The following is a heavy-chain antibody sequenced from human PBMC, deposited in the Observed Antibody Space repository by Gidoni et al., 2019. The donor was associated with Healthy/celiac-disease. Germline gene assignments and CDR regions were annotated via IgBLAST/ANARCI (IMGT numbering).Heavy chain of an antibody. D-gene: IGHD2-15*01. V-gene: IGHV4-39*01. Sequence: QLQLQESGPGLVKPSETLSLTCTVSGGSISSSSYHWGWIRQPPGKGLEWIGSIYYSGSTYYNPSLKSRVTISVDTSKNQFSLKLSSVTAADTAVYYCARHLKVVTGARYFDLWGRGTLVTVSS. CDR3: ARHLKVVTGARYFDL. CDR1: GGSISSSSYH. CDR2: IYYSGST. J-gene: IGHJ2*01.